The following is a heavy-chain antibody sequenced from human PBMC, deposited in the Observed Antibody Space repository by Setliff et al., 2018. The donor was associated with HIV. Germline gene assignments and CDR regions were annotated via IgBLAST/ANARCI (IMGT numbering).Heavy chain of an antibody. CDR2: IDPNFGGT. Sequence: ASVKVSCKASGYTFTAYYIHWVRQAPGQGLEWMGRIDPNFGGTNYAQKFQGRVTITRDTSISTTYMELSRLTSDDTAVYYCASDIAVIPAASQVGGFDIWGQGTMVTVSS. J-gene: IGHJ3*02. D-gene: IGHD2-2*01. CDR1: GYTFTAYY. V-gene: IGHV1-2*06. CDR3: ASDIAVIPAASQVGGFDI.